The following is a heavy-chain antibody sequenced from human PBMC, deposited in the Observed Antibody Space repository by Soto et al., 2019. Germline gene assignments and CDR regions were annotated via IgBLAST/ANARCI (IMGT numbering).Heavy chain of an antibody. CDR3: ARLRERTWDYFDY. CDR2: IFYSGSS. Sequence: SETLSLTCTVSGGSISSGSYYWSWIRQFPGEGLEWIGYIFYSGSSYYNPSLKSRITMSVDTSKNQFSLKLSSVTAGDTAVYYCARLRERTWDYFDYWGQGTLVTVS. V-gene: IGHV4-31*03. CDR1: GGSISSGSYY. J-gene: IGHJ4*02.